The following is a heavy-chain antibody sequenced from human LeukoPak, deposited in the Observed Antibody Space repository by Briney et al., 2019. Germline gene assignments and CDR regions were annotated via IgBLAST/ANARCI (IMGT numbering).Heavy chain of an antibody. Sequence: GGSLRLSCAASGFTFSNAWVNWVRQAPGKGLEWAGRIKSKADGGTTDYAAPVKGNFTISRDDSKNTVYLQMNSLKTEDTPLYNCAPEYGVPYWGQGTLVTVSS. CDR1: GFTFSNAW. J-gene: IGHJ4*02. D-gene: IGHD4-17*01. V-gene: IGHV3-15*01. CDR3: APEYGVPY. CDR2: IKSKADGGTT.